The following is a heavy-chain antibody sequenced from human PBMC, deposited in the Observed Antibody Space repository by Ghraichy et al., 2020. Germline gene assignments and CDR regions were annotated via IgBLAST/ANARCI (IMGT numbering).Heavy chain of an antibody. CDR2: ISSSSSYI. CDR1: GFTFSSYS. Sequence: GGSLRLSCAASGFTFSSYSMNWVRQAPGKGLEWVSSISSSSSYIYYADSVKGRFTISRDNAKNLLYLQMNSLRAEDTAVYYCARVIYSSSWAFDYWGQGTLVTVSS. CDR3: ARVIYSSSWAFDY. J-gene: IGHJ4*02. V-gene: IGHV3-21*01. D-gene: IGHD6-13*01.